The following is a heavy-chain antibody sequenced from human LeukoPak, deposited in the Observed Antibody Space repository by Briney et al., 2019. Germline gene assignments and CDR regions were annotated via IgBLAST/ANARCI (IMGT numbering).Heavy chain of an antibody. Sequence: GGSLRLSCAASGFTFSGYWMHWVRQAPGKGLVWVSRINSDGSSTSYADSVKGRFTISRDNAKNTLYLQMNSLGAEDTAVYYCARRGITIFGVVYYYMDVWGKGTTVTVSS. V-gene: IGHV3-74*01. CDR1: GFTFSGYW. D-gene: IGHD3-3*01. CDR2: INSDGSST. CDR3: ARRGITIFGVVYYYMDV. J-gene: IGHJ6*03.